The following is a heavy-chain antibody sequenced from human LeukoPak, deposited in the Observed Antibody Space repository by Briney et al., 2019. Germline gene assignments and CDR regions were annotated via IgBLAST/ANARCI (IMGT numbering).Heavy chain of an antibody. D-gene: IGHD3-10*01. J-gene: IGHJ4*02. CDR2: IKSKTDGGTT. CDR3: TSVGFGPYYFDN. Sequence: KAWGSLRLSCAVSEFPFSKAWMSWVRQAPGKGLGWVGRIKSKTDGGTTDYAAPVKGRFTISRDDSKNTLYLQMNSLKTEDTAVYYCTSVGFGPYYFDNWGQGTLVTVSS. CDR1: EFPFSKAW. V-gene: IGHV3-15*01.